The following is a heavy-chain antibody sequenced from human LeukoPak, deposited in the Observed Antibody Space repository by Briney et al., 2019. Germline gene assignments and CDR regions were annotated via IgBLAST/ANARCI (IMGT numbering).Heavy chain of an antibody. Sequence: ASVKVSCKASGGTFSSYAISWVRQAPGQGLEWMGGIIPIFGTANYAQKFRGRVTITADKSTRTAYMELSSLRSEDTAVYYCAKYSSSWYLDYWGQGTLVTVSS. J-gene: IGHJ4*02. V-gene: IGHV1-69*06. CDR2: IIPIFGTA. CDR1: GGTFSSYA. CDR3: AKYSSSWYLDY. D-gene: IGHD6-13*01.